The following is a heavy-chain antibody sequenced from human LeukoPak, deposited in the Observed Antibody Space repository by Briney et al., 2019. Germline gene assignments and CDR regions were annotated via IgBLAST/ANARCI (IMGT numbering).Heavy chain of an antibody. CDR1: GGSISSYY. V-gene: IGHV4-59*01. CDR3: ATIHDYYGSVY. D-gene: IGHD3-10*01. CDR2: IYYSGST. Sequence: PSETLSLTCTVSGGSISSYYWSWTRQPPGKGLEWIGYIYYSGSTNYNPSLKSRVTISVDTSKNQFSLKLSSVTAADTAVYYCATIHDYYGSVYWGQGTLVTVSS. J-gene: IGHJ4*02.